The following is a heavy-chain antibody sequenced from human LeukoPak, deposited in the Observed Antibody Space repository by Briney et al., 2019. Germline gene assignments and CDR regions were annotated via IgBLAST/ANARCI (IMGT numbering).Heavy chain of an antibody. Sequence: ASVKVSCKASGYTFTSYGISWVRQAPGQGLEWMGWMNPNSGNTGYAQKFQGRVTMTRNTSVSTAYMELSRLRSDDTAVYYCARDLARIAAAGRDYWGQGTLVTVSS. CDR2: MNPNSGNT. CDR1: GYTFTSYG. CDR3: ARDLARIAAAGRDY. J-gene: IGHJ4*02. D-gene: IGHD6-13*01. V-gene: IGHV1-8*02.